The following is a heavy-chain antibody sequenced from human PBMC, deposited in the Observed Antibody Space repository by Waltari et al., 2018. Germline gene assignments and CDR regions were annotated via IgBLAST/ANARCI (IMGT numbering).Heavy chain of an antibody. CDR2: ISYNGAT. V-gene: IGHV4-39*01. J-gene: IGHJ3*01. D-gene: IGHD5-12*01. Sequence: GWIRQPPGQGLEWIGTISYNGATYSSPSLRGRVTVSRDTSMNQLSLKLGSVTAADTAVYYCATYIGASIGTAAFDVWDQGTMVTVSS. CDR3: ATYIGASIGTAAFDV.